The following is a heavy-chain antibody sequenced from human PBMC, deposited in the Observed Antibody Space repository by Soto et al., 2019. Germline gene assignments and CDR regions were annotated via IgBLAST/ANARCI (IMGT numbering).Heavy chain of an antibody. D-gene: IGHD4-17*01. Sequence: GESLKISCKGSGCRFTSYWIGWVRQMPGKGLEWMGIIYPGDSDTRYSPSFQGQVTISADKSISTAYLQWSSLKASDTAMYYCALRPYDYGEDRYYYYGMDVWGQGTTVTVSS. CDR1: GCRFTSYW. CDR2: IYPGDSDT. V-gene: IGHV5-51*01. J-gene: IGHJ6*02. CDR3: ALRPYDYGEDRYYYYGMDV.